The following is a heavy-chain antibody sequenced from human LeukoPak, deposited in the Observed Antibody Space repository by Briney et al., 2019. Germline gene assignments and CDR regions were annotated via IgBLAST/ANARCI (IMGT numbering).Heavy chain of an antibody. Sequence: PSETLSLTCTVSGGSISSPSYSWGWIRQPPGKGLEWIGSFYYSDTTYHNPSFKSRVTISVDASKNQFSLKLSSVTAADTAVYYCARHTYWGYQVSWGQGSLVIVSS. D-gene: IGHD2-8*02. J-gene: IGHJ5*02. V-gene: IGHV4-39*01. CDR3: ARHTYWGYQVS. CDR1: GGSISSPSYS. CDR2: FYYSDTT.